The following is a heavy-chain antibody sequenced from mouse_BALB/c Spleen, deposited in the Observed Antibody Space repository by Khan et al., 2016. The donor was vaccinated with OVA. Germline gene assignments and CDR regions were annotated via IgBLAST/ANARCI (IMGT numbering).Heavy chain of an antibody. CDR1: GYTFTTYS. CDR3: EREGPHYSSDGWFAD. D-gene: IGHD2-12*01. J-gene: IGHJ3*01. CDR2: IIPTNDNT. Sequence: QVQLQQSGAELARPGASVKLSCKASGYTFTTYSMHWVKQRPGQGLEWIGYIIPTNDNTNYNQKFQDRATLTADKSSSTAYMQLSSLTSGDSALYYGEREGPHYSSDGWFADWGEGTLVTVSA. V-gene: IGHV1-4*01.